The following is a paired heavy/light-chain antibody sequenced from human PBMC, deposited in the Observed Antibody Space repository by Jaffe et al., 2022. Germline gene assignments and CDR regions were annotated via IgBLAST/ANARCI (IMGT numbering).Light chain of an antibody. CDR3: QQYGSSPWT. V-gene: IGKV3-20*01. J-gene: IGKJ1*01. CDR2: DTS. Sequence: EIVLTQSPGTLSLSPGERATLSCRASQSVSSSSLAWYQHKPGQAPRLLIYDTSSRGTGIPDRFSGSGSGADFTLTISRLEPEDFAVYYCQQYGSSPWTFGQGTEVEIK. CDR1: QSVSSSS.
Heavy chain of an antibody. CDR1: GYSFSHYG. Sequence: QVQLVQSGAEVKKPGASVKVSCKAFGYSFSHYGISWVRQAPGQGLEWMTWISVYNGKTKYAQKMQGRVTMTADTSTNTAYMELRSLTSDDTAVYYCARALYCNGRSCQSGGAFDIWGQGTMVTVSS. V-gene: IGHV1-18*01. CDR2: ISVYNGKT. D-gene: IGHD2-15*01. CDR3: ARALYCNGRSCQSGGAFDI. J-gene: IGHJ3*02.